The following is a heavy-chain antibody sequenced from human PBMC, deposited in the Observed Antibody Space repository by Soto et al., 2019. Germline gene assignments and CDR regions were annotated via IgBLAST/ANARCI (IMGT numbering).Heavy chain of an antibody. D-gene: IGHD5-12*01. CDR1: GFTFSDHD. Sequence: EVQLLESGGGLVQPGGSLRLSCAASGFTFSDHDISWVRQAPGKGLEWVAGISNSGISTYYADSVQGRFTISRSKSKKTVSLQMNSLRAEDTAVYYCAKASRGATIPYYFDYWGQGTLVTVSS. CDR3: AKASRGATIPYYFDY. CDR2: ISNSGIST. V-gene: IGHV3-23*01. J-gene: IGHJ4*02.